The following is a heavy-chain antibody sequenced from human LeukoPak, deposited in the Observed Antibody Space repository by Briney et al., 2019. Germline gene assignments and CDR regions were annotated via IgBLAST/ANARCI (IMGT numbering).Heavy chain of an antibody. Sequence: GGSLRLSCAASGFTVSSNYMNWVRQAPGKGLEWVSLIYSGGSTHYADSVKGRFTISRDNSKNTLYPQMNSLRAEDTAVYYCARGGDSSYYGDYWGQGTLFTLSS. V-gene: IGHV3-66*01. D-gene: IGHD3-22*01. CDR3: ARGGDSSYYGDY. J-gene: IGHJ4*02. CDR2: IYSGGST. CDR1: GFTVSSNY.